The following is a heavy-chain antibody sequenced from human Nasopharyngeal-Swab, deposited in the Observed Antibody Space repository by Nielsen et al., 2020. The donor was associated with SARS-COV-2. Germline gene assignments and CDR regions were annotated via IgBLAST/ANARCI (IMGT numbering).Heavy chain of an antibody. J-gene: IGHJ4*02. CDR3: ARVGFRNGYYTDL. CDR1: AFTFTAYS. D-gene: IGHD3-3*01. Sequence: GASLKISCVGSAFTFTAYSIKWVRQAPGKGLEWISYISSSSSVIHYADSVKGRFTISRDNAKASVHLQMKNLRDEDTGVYFCARVGFRNGYYTDLWGQGTQVTVSS. V-gene: IGHV3-48*02. CDR2: ISSSSSVI.